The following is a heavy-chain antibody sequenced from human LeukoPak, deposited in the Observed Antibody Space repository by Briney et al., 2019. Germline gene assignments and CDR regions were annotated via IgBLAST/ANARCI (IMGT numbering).Heavy chain of an antibody. J-gene: IGHJ4*02. CDR3: ARGLLPYFDY. V-gene: IGHV3-21*01. CDR1: RFTFSSYG. D-gene: IGHD2-21*01. CDR2: ISSSSSYI. Sequence: GESLRLSCAASRFTFSSYGMSWVRQAPGKGLEWVSSISSSSSYIYYADSVKGRFTISRDNAKNSLYLQMNSLRAEDTAVYYCARGLLPYFDYWGQGTLVTVSS.